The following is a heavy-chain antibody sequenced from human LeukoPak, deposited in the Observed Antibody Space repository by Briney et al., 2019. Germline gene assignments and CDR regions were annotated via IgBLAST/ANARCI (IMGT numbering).Heavy chain of an antibody. CDR3: ARDGTGYSSSKGDY. V-gene: IGHV1-18*01. D-gene: IGHD6-13*01. CDR1: GGTFSSYE. Sequence: ASVKVSCKASGGTFSSYEISWVRQAPGQGLEWMGWISAYNGNTNYAQKLQGRVTMTTDTSTSTAYMELRSLRSDDTAVYYCARDGTGYSSSKGDYWGQGTLVTVSS. J-gene: IGHJ4*02. CDR2: ISAYNGNT.